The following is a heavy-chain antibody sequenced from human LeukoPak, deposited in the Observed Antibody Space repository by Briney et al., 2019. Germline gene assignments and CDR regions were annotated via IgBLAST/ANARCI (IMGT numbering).Heavy chain of an antibody. V-gene: IGHV1-8*02. J-gene: IGHJ3*02. CDR1: GYTFTSYF. Sequence: ASVKVSCKASGYTFTSYFMHWVRQAPGQGLEWMGWMNPNSGNTGYAQKFQGRVTMTRNTSISTAYMELSSLRSEDTAVYYCARTKADHDAFDIWGQGTMVTVSS. CDR2: MNPNSGNT. D-gene: IGHD2-8*01. CDR3: ARTKADHDAFDI.